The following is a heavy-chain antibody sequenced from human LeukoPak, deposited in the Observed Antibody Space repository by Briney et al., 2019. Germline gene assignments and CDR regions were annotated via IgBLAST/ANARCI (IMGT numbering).Heavy chain of an antibody. J-gene: IGHJ3*02. D-gene: IGHD5-12*01. CDR2: IYPGDFDT. CDR1: GYSFTSYW. CDR3: ARQAYSAYGGHGFDI. Sequence: GESLKISCETSGYSFTSYWIGWVRQMPGKGLEWMGIIYPGDFDTRYSPSFQGQVTISADKSISTAYLQWNSLKASDTAMYYCARQAYSAYGGHGFDIWGQGTMVTVSS. V-gene: IGHV5-51*01.